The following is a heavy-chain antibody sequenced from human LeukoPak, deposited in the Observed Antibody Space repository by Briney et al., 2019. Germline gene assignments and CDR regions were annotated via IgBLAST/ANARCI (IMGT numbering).Heavy chain of an antibody. CDR1: GGSINSDLYY. D-gene: IGHD6-19*01. J-gene: IGHJ5*02. CDR3: ARGSGWNSFDP. CDR2: IDTNGWT. V-gene: IGHV4-61*02. Sequence: SQTLSLTCTISGGSINSDLYYWAWIRQPAGKRLEWIGTIDTNGWTDYYPSLKSRVTISVDTYKNQFSLKLSFVTAADTAFYYCARGSGWNSFDPWGQGTLVTVSS.